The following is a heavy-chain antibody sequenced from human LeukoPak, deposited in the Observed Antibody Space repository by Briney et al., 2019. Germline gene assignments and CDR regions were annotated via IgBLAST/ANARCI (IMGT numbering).Heavy chain of an antibody. Sequence: GGSLRLSCAASGFTFDDYAMHWVRQAPGKGLEWVSGISWNSGSIGYADSVKGRFTISRDNAKNSLYLQMNSLRAEDTAVYYCANNFDYWGQGTLVTVSS. CDR3: ANNFDY. V-gene: IGHV3-9*01. CDR1: GFTFDDYA. J-gene: IGHJ4*02. CDR2: ISWNSGSI.